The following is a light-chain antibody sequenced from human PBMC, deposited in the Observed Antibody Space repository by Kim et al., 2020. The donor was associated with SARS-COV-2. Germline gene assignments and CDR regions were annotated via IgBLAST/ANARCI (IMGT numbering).Light chain of an antibody. CDR2: DVS. Sequence: QSALTQPASVSGSPGQSITISCTGTSSDVGGYNYVSWYQQHPGKAPKLMIYDVSNRPSGVSNRFSGSKSGNTASLTISGLQAEDEADYYCSSYTSSSPNWVFGGGTQRTAL. V-gene: IGLV2-14*03. CDR3: SSYTSSSPNWV. J-gene: IGLJ3*02. CDR1: SSDVGGYNY.